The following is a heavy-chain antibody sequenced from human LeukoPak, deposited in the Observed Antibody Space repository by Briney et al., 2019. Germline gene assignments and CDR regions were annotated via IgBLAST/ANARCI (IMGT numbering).Heavy chain of an antibody. CDR3: ARVSYGSVTYYYYYYMDV. CDR1: GGSISSYY. Sequence: SETLSLTCTVSGGSISSYYWSWIRQPPGKGLEWIGYIYYSGSTNYNPSLKSRVTISVDTSKNQFSLKLSSVTAADTAVYYCARVSYGSVTYYYYYYMDVWGKGTTVTVSS. V-gene: IGHV4-59*01. D-gene: IGHD5-18*01. J-gene: IGHJ6*03. CDR2: IYYSGST.